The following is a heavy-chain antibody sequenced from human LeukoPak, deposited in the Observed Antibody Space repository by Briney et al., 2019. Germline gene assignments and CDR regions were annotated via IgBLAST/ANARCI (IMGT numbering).Heavy chain of an antibody. D-gene: IGHD2-2*01. CDR1: GFTFSSYW. CDR3: ARAWLYCSSTSCCQRDYYGMDV. Sequence: GGSLRLSCAASGFTFSSYWMSWVRQAPGKGLEWVANIKQDGSEKYYVDSVKGRFTISRDNAKNSLYLQMNSLRAEDTAVYYCARAWLYCSSTSCCQRDYYGMDVWGKGTTVTVSS. J-gene: IGHJ6*04. V-gene: IGHV3-7*03. CDR2: IKQDGSEK.